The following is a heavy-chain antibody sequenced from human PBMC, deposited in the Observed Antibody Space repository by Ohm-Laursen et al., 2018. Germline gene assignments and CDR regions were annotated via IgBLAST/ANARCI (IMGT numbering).Heavy chain of an antibody. CDR3: ARVNIPRIAVTGYYFDY. J-gene: IGHJ4*02. D-gene: IGHD6-19*01. CDR2: VYIGGNT. V-gene: IGHV4-61*01. Sequence: GTLSLTCTISDDSVTYPTDNWSWIRQPPGQGLEYIGFVYIGGNTNYNPSLKSRVTISVDTSKNQFSLELSSVTAADTAVYYCARVNIPRIAVTGYYFDYWGQGTLVTVSS. CDR1: DDSVTYPTDN.